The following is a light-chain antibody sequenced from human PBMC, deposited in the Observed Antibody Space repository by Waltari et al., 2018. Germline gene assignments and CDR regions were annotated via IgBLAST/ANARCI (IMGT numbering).Light chain of an antibody. CDR1: STDLARYNH. Sequence: QSALSQPASVSGSPGQSLTITCTGSSTDLARYNHVAWYQHHPNSAPKLIIYEATKRPSGISHRFSGAKSGATASLRISGLQADDEADYYCCSYTGSSTSYGCGGGTKVTVL. J-gene: IGLJ1*01. CDR3: CSYTGSSTSYG. CDR2: EAT. V-gene: IGLV2-23*01.